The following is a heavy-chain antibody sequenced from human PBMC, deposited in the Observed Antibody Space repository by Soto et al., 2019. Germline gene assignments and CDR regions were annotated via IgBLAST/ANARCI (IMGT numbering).Heavy chain of an antibody. CDR2: IYHSGST. D-gene: IGHD5-12*01. V-gene: IGHV4-30-2*01. CDR1: GGSISSGGYS. Sequence: SETLSLTCAVSGGSISSGGYSWSWIRQPPGKGLEWIGYIYHSGSTYYNPSLKSRVTISVDRSKNQFSLNLSSVTAADSAMYYCARGVNKMATITALDFWGQGILVTVSS. CDR3: ARGVNKMATITALDF. J-gene: IGHJ4*02.